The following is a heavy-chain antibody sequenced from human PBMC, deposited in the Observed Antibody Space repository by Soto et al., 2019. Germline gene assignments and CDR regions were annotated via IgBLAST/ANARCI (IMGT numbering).Heavy chain of an antibody. CDR2: TYYRSKWYN. J-gene: IGHJ4*02. Sequence: PSQTLSLTRAISGDSVSSNSAAWNWIRQSPSGGLEWLGRTYYRSKWYNEYSVSVKGRITVNPDTSKNQFSLQLNSVTPEDTAIYYCARSQGFLDSWGQGTLVTVAS. CDR3: ARSQGFLDS. CDR1: GDSVSSNSAA. D-gene: IGHD2-15*01. V-gene: IGHV6-1*01.